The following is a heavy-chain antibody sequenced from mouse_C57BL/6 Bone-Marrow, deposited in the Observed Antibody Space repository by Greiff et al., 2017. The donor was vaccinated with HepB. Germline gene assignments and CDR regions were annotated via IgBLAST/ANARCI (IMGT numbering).Heavy chain of an antibody. J-gene: IGHJ3*01. V-gene: IGHV1-72*01. CDR3: ARSDFAY. CDR1: GYTFTSSW. Sequence: QVQLKQPGAELVKPGASVKLSCKASGYTFTSSWMHWVKQRPGRGLEWIGRIAPNSGGTKYNEKFKSKATLTVDKPSSTAYMQLSSLTSEDSAVYDCARSDFAYWGQGTLVTVSA. CDR2: IAPNSGGT.